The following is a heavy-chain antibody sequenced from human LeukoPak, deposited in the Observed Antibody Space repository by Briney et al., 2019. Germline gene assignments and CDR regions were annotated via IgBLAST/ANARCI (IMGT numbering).Heavy chain of an antibody. V-gene: IGHV6-1*01. CDR1: GGSISSYY. J-gene: IGHJ4*02. D-gene: IGHD4-11*01. CDR3: ARAGVTFDY. CDR2: TYYRSKWNY. Sequence: SETLSLTCTVSGGSISSYYWSWIRQSPSRGLEWLGRTYYRSKWNYNYAVSVKRRITINPDTSKNQFSLQMDSVTPEDTAVYYCARAGVTFDYWGQGTLVTVSS.